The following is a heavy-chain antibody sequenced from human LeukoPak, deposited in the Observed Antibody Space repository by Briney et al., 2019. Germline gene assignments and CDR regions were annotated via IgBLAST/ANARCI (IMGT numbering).Heavy chain of an antibody. CDR3: ARRPPSRGFDY. V-gene: IGHV3-7*01. CDR1: GFTYSGYW. CDR2: IKQDGNEK. Sequence: GGSLRLSCAASGFTYSGYWMTWVRQAPGKGLEWVANIKQDGNEKYYVDSVKGRFTISRDNAKNSLFLQMNSLRAEDTAVYYCARRPPSRGFDYWGQGTLVTVSS. J-gene: IGHJ4*02.